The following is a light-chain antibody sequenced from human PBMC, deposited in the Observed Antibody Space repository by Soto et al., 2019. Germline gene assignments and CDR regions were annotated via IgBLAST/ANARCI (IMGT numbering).Light chain of an antibody. CDR3: QLNDNLPPLA. CDR1: RDISNY. Sequence: DIQMTQSPSSLSASVGDRVTITCQASRDISNYLNWYQQKPGKVPKLLIYDASKLETGVPSRFGESGSVTDVIFTISSLQPEDIATYYCQLNDNLPPLAFGGGTKVEIK. J-gene: IGKJ4*01. V-gene: IGKV1-33*01. CDR2: DAS.